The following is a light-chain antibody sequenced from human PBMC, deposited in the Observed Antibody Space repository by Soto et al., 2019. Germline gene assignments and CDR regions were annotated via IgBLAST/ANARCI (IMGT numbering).Light chain of an antibody. CDR1: SSDVGGYNY. CDR2: DVS. V-gene: IGLV2-14*01. J-gene: IGLJ1*01. Sequence: QSVLTQPASVSGSPGQSITISCTGTSSDVGGYNYVSWYQQHPGKAPKLMIYDVSNRPSGVSNRFSGSKSGNTASLTISGLQAEDEADYYCSSYTSSIPYVFGTGNKLTVL. CDR3: SSYTSSIPYV.